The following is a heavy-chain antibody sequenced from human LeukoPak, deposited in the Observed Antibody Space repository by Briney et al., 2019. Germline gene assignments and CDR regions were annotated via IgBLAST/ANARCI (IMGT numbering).Heavy chain of an antibody. CDR2: ISSSSSYI. Sequence: SGGSLRLSCAASGFTFSSYSMNWVRQAPGKGLEWVSSISSSSSYIYYADSVKGRFTISRDNAKNSLYLQMNSLRAEDTAVYYCARGGSYLSAFDIWGQGTMVTVSS. V-gene: IGHV3-21*01. CDR1: GFTFSSYS. J-gene: IGHJ3*02. D-gene: IGHD1-26*01. CDR3: ARGGSYLSAFDI.